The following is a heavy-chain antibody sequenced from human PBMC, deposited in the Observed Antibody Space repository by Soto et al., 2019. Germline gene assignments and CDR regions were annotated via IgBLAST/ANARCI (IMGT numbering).Heavy chain of an antibody. CDR1: GFTFSSYG. CDR2: ISYDGSNK. J-gene: IGHJ3*02. CDR3: AKDGDSSGWLDAFDI. V-gene: IGHV3-30*18. D-gene: IGHD6-19*01. Sequence: QVQLVESGGGVVQPGRSLRLSCAASGFTFSSYGMHWVRQAPGKGLEWVAVISYDGSNKYYADSVKGRFTISRDNSKNTRYLQMNSLRAEDTAVYYCAKDGDSSGWLDAFDIWGPGTMVTVSS.